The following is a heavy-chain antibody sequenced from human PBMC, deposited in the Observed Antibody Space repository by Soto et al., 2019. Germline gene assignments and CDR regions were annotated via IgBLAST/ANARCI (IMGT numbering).Heavy chain of an antibody. D-gene: IGHD6-19*01. CDR2: INPNSGVP. J-gene: IGHJ4*02. CDR1: GYTFTGYY. Sequence: ASLTLSCKASGYTFTGYYMHWGRQAPGQGLECMGWINPNSGVPNYAQKFPGRVTMTSHTSISTAYIEQSRLSTDDTAVYYCANPIAALRSSGWYTLGYWGQGTLVTVSA. CDR3: ANPIAALRSSGWYTLGY. V-gene: IGHV1-2*02.